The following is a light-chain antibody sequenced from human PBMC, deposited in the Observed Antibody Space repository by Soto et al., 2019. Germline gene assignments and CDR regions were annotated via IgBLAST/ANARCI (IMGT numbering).Light chain of an antibody. J-gene: IGLJ1*01. CDR2: EGT. CDR1: SCNVGTYNL. Sequence: QSALTQPASVSESPGQTITISCTGTSCNVGTYNLVSWYQQYPGTAPKLIIYEGTKRPSGVSNRFSGSNSGTTASLTISGLQAEDEADYHCCSYTVSSTAFGTGTKLTVL. V-gene: IGLV2-23*01. CDR3: CSYTVSSTA.